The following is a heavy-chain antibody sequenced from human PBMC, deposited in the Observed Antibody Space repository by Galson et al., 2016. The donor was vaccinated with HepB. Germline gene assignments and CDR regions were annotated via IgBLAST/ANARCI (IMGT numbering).Heavy chain of an antibody. CDR2: ISWNGDK. V-gene: IGHV2-5*01. CDR3: EHSTQEVYWSGVTCHSLAFDF. CDR1: GFSLTTPGMG. D-gene: IGHD2-15*01. J-gene: IGHJ3*01. Sequence: PALVKPTQTLTLTCTFSGFSLTTPGMGVAWIRQPPGEALEWLAVISWNGDKGHNPSLQTRLTITKDTSKNQVVLTLSDMDPVDTGTYFCEHSTQEVYWSGVTCHSLAFDFWGPGTMVTVSS.